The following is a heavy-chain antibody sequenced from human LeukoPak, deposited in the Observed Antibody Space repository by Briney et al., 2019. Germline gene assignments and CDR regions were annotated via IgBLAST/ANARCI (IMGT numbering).Heavy chain of an antibody. Sequence: GRSLRLSCAASGFTFSNYGMHWVRQAPGKGLEWVAVIWFDGINKYYADSVKGRFTISRDNSTNTLFLQMNSLRAEDTAVYYCATGATSGSEAFDIWGQGTMVTVSS. D-gene: IGHD1-26*01. V-gene: IGHV3-33*02. CDR2: IWFDGINK. J-gene: IGHJ3*02. CDR3: ATGATSGSEAFDI. CDR1: GFTFSNYG.